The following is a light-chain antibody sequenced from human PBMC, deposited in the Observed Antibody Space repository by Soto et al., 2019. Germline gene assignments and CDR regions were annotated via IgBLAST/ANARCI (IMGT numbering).Light chain of an antibody. CDR1: QSLSGRY. Sequence: DTMLTQSPGTLALSPGEGATLSCRASQSLSGRYLAWYQQKPGQAPRLLIYGASTRATGIPDRFSGSGSGTDFTLTISRLEPEDFAEYYCQQYDSSPRTFGQGTKVDIK. CDR2: GAS. CDR3: QQYDSSPRT. V-gene: IGKV3-20*01. J-gene: IGKJ1*01.